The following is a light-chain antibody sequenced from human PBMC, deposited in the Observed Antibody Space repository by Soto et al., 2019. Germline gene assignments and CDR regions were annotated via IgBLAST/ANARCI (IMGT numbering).Light chain of an antibody. CDR2: DAS. V-gene: IGKV3-11*01. CDR1: QSVSSY. CDR3: QQRSNWRT. Sequence: IVLTQSPATLSLSPGERATLSCRASQSVSSYLAWYQQKPGQAPRLLIYDASNRATSIPARFSGSGSGTDFTLTISSLEPEDFAVYYCQQRSNWRTFGQGTKLEIK. J-gene: IGKJ2*01.